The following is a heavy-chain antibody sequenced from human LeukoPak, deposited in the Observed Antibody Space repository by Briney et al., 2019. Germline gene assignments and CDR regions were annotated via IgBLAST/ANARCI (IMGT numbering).Heavy chain of an antibody. Sequence: PGGSLGLSCAASQFTFNIYPMHWVRQALGKGLEWVATIAYDGTNIFYADSVRGRFTISRDNSKSALFLEMNSLRGEDTAVYYCAREPYDISGYGMDVWGQGTMVTVSS. CDR3: AREPYDISGYGMDV. D-gene: IGHD3-22*01. V-gene: IGHV3-30-3*01. J-gene: IGHJ6*02. CDR1: QFTFNIYP. CDR2: IAYDGTNI.